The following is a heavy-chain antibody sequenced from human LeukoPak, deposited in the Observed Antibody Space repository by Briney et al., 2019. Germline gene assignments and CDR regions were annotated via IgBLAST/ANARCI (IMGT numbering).Heavy chain of an antibody. Sequence: SQTLTLTCTVSGGSISSSSYYWGWIRQPPGKELEWIGSIYSGGSSYYNPSLKSRVTISVDTSNNQFSLKVNSVTAADTAVYYCARDAGHQLSRRNYYAMDVWGQGTTVTVSS. CDR2: IYSGGSS. CDR3: ARDAGHQLSRRNYYAMDV. J-gene: IGHJ6*02. CDR1: GGSISSSSYY. V-gene: IGHV4-39*07. D-gene: IGHD1-1*01.